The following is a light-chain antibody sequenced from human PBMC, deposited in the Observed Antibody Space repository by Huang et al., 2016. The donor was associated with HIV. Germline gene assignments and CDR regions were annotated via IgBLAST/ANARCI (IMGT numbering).Light chain of an antibody. CDR2: WAS. CDR3: QQYYSSPLA. Sequence: DIVMTQSPDSLAVSLGERATINCKSSQSVLYSSNNKNYLAWYQQKPGQPPKLLIYWASTRESGVPDQCSGSGSGTDFTLTISSLQAEDVAVYFCQQYYSSPLAFGGGTKVEI. V-gene: IGKV4-1*01. J-gene: IGKJ4*01. CDR1: QSVLYSSNNKNY.